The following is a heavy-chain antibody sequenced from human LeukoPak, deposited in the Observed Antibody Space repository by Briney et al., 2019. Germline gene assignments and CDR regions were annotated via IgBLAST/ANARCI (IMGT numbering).Heavy chain of an antibody. Sequence: GGSLRVSCAASGFTFSDYGMHWVRQAPGKGLEWVAFIRYDGSNKYYADSVKGRFTISRDNSKNSLYLQMNSLRAEDTAVYYCARISGIVVVVVYHDYWGQGTLVTVSS. J-gene: IGHJ4*02. CDR3: ARISGIVVVVVYHDY. CDR2: IRYDGSNK. D-gene: IGHD3-22*01. V-gene: IGHV3-30*02. CDR1: GFTFSDYG.